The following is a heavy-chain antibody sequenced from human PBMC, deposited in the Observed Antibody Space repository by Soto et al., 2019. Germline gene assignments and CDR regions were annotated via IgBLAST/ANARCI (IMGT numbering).Heavy chain of an antibody. V-gene: IGHV1-18*01. CDR3: AIAGTPLDY. CDR2: ISAYNGNT. J-gene: IGHJ4*02. D-gene: IGHD3-10*01. CDR1: GYTFTNFG. Sequence: QVQLVQSGAEVKKPGASVKVSCKASGYTFTNFGISWVRQAPGQGLEWMGWISAYNGNTNYAQNFQGRVTMTTDTSTRTADMELRSLRSDERGLYYCAIAGTPLDYWGQGPLVTVSS.